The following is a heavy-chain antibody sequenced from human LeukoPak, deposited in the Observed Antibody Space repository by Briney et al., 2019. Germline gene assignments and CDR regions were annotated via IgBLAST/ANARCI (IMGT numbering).Heavy chain of an antibody. CDR2: ITGGGTTT. CDR1: GFTLSNYA. D-gene: IGHD6-19*01. J-gene: IGHJ4*02. Sequence: PGGSLRLSCAASGFTLSNYAMNWVRQAPGKGLEWVSGITGGGTTTYYADSVKGRFTISRDNSKNTLFLQMNSLRAEDTAVYYCAKTGRGVAGRPYYFDCWGQGTLVTVSS. V-gene: IGHV3-23*01. CDR3: AKTGRGVAGRPYYFDC.